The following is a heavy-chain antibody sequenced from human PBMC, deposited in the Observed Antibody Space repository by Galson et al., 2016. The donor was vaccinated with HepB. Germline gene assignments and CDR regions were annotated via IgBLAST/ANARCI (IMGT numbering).Heavy chain of an antibody. CDR3: TKDIKTRGSYFLDY. CDR1: GFTFTNSW. J-gene: IGHJ4*02. V-gene: IGHV3-15*01. Sequence: SLRLSCAASGFTFTNSWMSWVRQPPGTGLEWVGRIKSKTDGGTADYAAPVKSRFTISRDDSKNTLFLQMNSLRTEDTAMYYCTKDIKTRGSYFLDYWGQGALVAVSS. D-gene: IGHD1-26*01. CDR2: IKSKTDGGTA.